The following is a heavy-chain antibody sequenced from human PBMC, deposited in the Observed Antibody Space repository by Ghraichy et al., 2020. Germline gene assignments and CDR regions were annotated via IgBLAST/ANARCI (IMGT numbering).Heavy chain of an antibody. CDR2: ISGSGGST. Sequence: GGSLRLSCAASGFTFSSYAMSWVRQAPGKGLEWVSAISGSGGSTYYADSVKGRFTISRDNSKNTLYLQMNSLRAEDTAVYYCAKDLLRSSSWYYFDYWGQGTLVTVSS. J-gene: IGHJ4*02. CDR3: AKDLLRSSSWYYFDY. CDR1: GFTFSSYA. V-gene: IGHV3-23*01. D-gene: IGHD6-13*01.